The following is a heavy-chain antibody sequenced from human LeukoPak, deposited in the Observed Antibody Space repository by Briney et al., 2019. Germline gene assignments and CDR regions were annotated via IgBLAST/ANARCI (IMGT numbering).Heavy chain of an antibody. CDR1: GFTSSDYS. Sequence: GRSLRLSCAASGFTSSDYSMNWVRQAPGKGLEWVSSISSSTSYIFYADSMKGRFTISRDNAKNSLYLQMNSLRAEDTAVYYCARVLSAAMWGGMDVWGQGTTVTVSS. CDR3: ARVLSAAMWGGMDV. CDR2: ISSSTSYI. D-gene: IGHD2-2*01. V-gene: IGHV3-21*01. J-gene: IGHJ6*02.